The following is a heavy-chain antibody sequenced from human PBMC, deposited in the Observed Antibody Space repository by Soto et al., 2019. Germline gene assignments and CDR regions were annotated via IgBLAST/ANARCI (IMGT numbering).Heavy chain of an antibody. J-gene: IGHJ6*02. CDR3: ARRIPFGYGMDV. V-gene: IGHV3-64*01. CDR1: GFTFSSYT. Sequence: GGSRRLSCAASGFTFSSYTMHWVRQAPGKGLEYVSDITSNGGNTDYASSVKGRFTISRDNSKNTLYLQMGSLRAEDMAVYYCARRIPFGYGMDVWGQGTTVTVSS. D-gene: IGHD2-21*01. CDR2: ITSNGGNT.